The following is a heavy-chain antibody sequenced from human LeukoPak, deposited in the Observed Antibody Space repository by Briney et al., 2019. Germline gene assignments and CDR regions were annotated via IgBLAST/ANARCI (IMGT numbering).Heavy chain of an antibody. Sequence: QPGGSLRLSCAASGFTFSSYGMHWVRQAPGKGLEWVAFIRYDGSNKYYADSVKGRFTISRDNSKNTLYLQMNSLRAEDTAVYYCAKDLESSSGWFDYWGQGTLVTVSS. CDR1: GFTFSSYG. CDR2: IRYDGSNK. CDR3: AKDLESSSGWFDY. V-gene: IGHV3-30*02. D-gene: IGHD6-19*01. J-gene: IGHJ5*01.